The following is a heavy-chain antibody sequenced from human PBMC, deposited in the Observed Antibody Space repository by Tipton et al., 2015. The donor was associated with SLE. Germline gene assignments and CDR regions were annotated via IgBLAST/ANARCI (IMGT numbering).Heavy chain of an antibody. J-gene: IGHJ4*02. CDR1: GYSISSGYY. CDR2: IYYSGST. D-gene: IGHD6-13*01. CDR3: ASLGRAAAVHSDY. Sequence: TLSLTCAVSGYSISSGYYWGWIRQPPGKGLEWIGSIYYSGSTYYNPSLKSRVTISVDTSKNQFSLKLSSVTAADTAVYYCASLGRAAAVHSDYWGQGTLVTVSS. V-gene: IGHV4-38-2*01.